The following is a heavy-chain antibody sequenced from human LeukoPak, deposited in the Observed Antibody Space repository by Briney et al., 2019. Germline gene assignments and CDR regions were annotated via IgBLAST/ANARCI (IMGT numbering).Heavy chain of an antibody. CDR2: ISGSGGST. J-gene: IGHJ4*02. Sequence: GGSLRLSCAASGFTFSSYAMSWVRQAPGEGLEWVSAISGSGGSTYYADSVKGRFTISRDNSKNTLYLQMNSLRAEDTAVYYCAKVSSGYSKIDYWGQGTLVTVSS. D-gene: IGHD3-22*01. CDR3: AKVSSGYSKIDY. V-gene: IGHV3-23*01. CDR1: GFTFSSYA.